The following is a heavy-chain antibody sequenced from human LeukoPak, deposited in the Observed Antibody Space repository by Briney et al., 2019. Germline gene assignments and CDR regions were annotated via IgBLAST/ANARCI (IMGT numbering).Heavy chain of an antibody. V-gene: IGHV4-34*01. CDR2: INHSGST. D-gene: IGHD2-2*01. J-gene: IGHJ3*01. CDR3: ARTRNGCYGFCPFDV. CDR1: GGSFSGYY. Sequence: KPSETLPLTCAVYGGSFSGYYWSWIRQPPGKGLEWIGEINHSGSTNYNPSLKSRVTIDTSKNQFSLKLSSVTAADTAVYYCARTRNGCYGFCPFDVWGQGTMVTVSS.